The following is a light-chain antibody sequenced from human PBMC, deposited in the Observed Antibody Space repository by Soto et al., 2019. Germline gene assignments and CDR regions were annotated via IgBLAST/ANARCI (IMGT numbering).Light chain of an antibody. CDR2: AAS. Sequence: DIQMTQSPSSLSASVGDRVTITCRASQSVSIYLNWYQQKPGKAPKLLLYAASSLQSGVPSRFSGSGSGTVFSLSISSLQPEDFATYYCQQSYSSPRTFGQGTKVEI. J-gene: IGKJ1*01. V-gene: IGKV1-39*01. CDR3: QQSYSSPRT. CDR1: QSVSIY.